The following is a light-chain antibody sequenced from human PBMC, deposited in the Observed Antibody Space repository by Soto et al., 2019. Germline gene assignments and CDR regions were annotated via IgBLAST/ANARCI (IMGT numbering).Light chain of an antibody. CDR2: GAS. CDR1: QSFSSTY. J-gene: IGKJ1*01. CDR3: QHFGDSRT. V-gene: IGKV3-20*01. Sequence: IVLTQSPGTLSLSPGERATLSCRASQSFSSTYLAWYQQKPGQAPRLLIYGASSRATGIPDRFSGSWSGTEFTLTISRLEPEDFAVYYCQHFGDSRTFGQGTKVEIK.